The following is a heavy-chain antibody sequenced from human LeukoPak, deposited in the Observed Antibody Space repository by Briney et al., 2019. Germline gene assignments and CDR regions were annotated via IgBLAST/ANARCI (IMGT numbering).Heavy chain of an antibody. D-gene: IGHD6-19*01. CDR2: IKQDGSEK. Sequence: GGSLRLSCAASGFTFSSYWMSWVRQAPGKGLEWVANIKQDGSEKYYVDSVKGRFTISRHNAKNSLYLQMNSLRAEDTAVYYCARDEHSSGWYLPPYYYYGMDVWGQGTTVTVSS. CDR3: ARDEHSSGWYLPPYYYYGMDV. V-gene: IGHV3-7*05. J-gene: IGHJ6*02. CDR1: GFTFSSYW.